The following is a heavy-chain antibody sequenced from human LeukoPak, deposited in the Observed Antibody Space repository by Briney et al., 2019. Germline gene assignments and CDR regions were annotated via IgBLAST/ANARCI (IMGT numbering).Heavy chain of an antibody. D-gene: IGHD3-22*01. CDR2: IIPIFGTA. CDR3: ARVVYYYDSSGHKSKFDP. CDR1: GGTFSSYA. J-gene: IGHJ5*02. Sequence: ASVKVSCKASGGTFSSYAISWVRQAPGQGPEWMGGIIPIFGTANYAQKFQGRVTITADESTSTAYMELSSLRSEDTAVYYCARVVYYYDSSGHKSKFDPWGQGTLVTVSS. V-gene: IGHV1-69*13.